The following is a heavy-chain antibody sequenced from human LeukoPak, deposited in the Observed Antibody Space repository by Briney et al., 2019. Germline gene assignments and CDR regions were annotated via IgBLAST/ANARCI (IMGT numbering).Heavy chain of an antibody. V-gene: IGHV1-18*04. J-gene: IGHJ4*02. CDR1: GYTFTSYG. Sequence: ASVRVSCKASGYTFTSYGIRWVRQAPGQGLEWMGWISAYNGNTNYAQKLQGRVTMTTDTSTSTAYMELRSLRSDDTAVYYCARVQTVAENYYWGQGTLVTVSS. CDR2: ISAYNGNT. CDR3: ARVQTVAENYY. D-gene: IGHD6-19*01.